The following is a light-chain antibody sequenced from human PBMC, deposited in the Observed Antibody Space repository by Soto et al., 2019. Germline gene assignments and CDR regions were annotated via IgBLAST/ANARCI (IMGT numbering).Light chain of an antibody. CDR1: QDISNY. J-gene: IGKJ5*01. V-gene: IGKV1-33*01. Sequence: DIQMTQSPSSLSASVGDRVTITCQASQDISNYLNWYQQKPGKAPKLLIYDASNLETGGPSRFSGSGSGTDFTFTISSLQPEEIATYYCQQYDNLLITFGQGTRLEIK. CDR3: QQYDNLLIT. CDR2: DAS.